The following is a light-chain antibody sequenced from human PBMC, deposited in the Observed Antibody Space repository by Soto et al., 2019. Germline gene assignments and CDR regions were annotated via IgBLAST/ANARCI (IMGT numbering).Light chain of an antibody. V-gene: IGKV3-20*01. CDR3: QQYGSSLGGT. Sequence: EIVLTQSPGTLSLSPGERATLSCRASQSVSSSYLAWYQQKPGQAPRLLIYGASSRATGIPDRFSGSGSGTDFTLTISRLEPEDFAVYYCQQYGSSLGGTFGQGTKV. CDR2: GAS. J-gene: IGKJ1*01. CDR1: QSVSSSY.